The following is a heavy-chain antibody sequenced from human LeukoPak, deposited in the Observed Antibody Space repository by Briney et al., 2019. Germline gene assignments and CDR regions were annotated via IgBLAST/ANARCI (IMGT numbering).Heavy chain of an antibody. V-gene: IGHV3-64*01. Sequence: GGSLRLSCAASGFTFSSSYMHWVRQAPEKGLEYVSSISPSGDSTYYTNSVKGRFTISRDNSKNTLFLQMGSLTAEDMAVYYCARGLYYGSGQYYFDYWGQGTLVTVSS. D-gene: IGHD3-10*01. CDR3: ARGLYYGSGQYYFDY. CDR2: ISPSGDST. CDR1: GFTFSSSY. J-gene: IGHJ4*02.